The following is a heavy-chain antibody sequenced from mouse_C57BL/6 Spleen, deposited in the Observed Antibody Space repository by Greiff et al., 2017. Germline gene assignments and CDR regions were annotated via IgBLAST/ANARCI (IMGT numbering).Heavy chain of an antibody. CDR1: GYTFTSYW. Sequence: QVQLQQPGAELVKPGASVKLSCKASGYTFTSYWMHWVKPRPGQGLEWIGMIHPNSGSTNYNEKFKSKATLTVDKSSSTAYMQLSSLTSEDSAVYYCARERYYGYDGGFDYWGQGTTLTVAS. J-gene: IGHJ2*01. D-gene: IGHD2-2*01. CDR2: IHPNSGST. V-gene: IGHV1-64*01. CDR3: ARERYYGYDGGFDY.